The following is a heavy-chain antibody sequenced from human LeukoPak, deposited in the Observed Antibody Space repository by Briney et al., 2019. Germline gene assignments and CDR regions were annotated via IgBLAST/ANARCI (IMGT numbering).Heavy chain of an antibody. V-gene: IGHV3-74*01. J-gene: IGHJ4*02. CDR1: GFTFSSYW. CDR3: ARSNQADDY. D-gene: IGHD1-14*01. Sequence: PGRSLRLSCAASGFTFSSYWMHWVRQVPGKGLGWVARINPGGSSITYADSVKGRFTISRDNAKNTLYLQMDSLRAEDTGVYYCARSNQADDYWGQGTLVTVSS. CDR2: INPGGSSI.